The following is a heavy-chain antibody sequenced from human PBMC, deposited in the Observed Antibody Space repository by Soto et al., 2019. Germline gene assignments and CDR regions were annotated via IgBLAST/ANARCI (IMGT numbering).Heavy chain of an antibody. CDR2: ISYDGSNK. Sequence: QVQLVESGGGVVQPGRSLRLSCAASGFTFSSYAMHWVRQAPGKGLAWVAVISYDGSNKYYADSVKGRFTISRDNSKNTLYLQMNSLRAEDTAVYYCARTIDSGIYLRYFDYWGQGTLVTVSS. J-gene: IGHJ4*02. CDR1: GFTFSSYA. CDR3: ARTIDSGIYLRYFDY. D-gene: IGHD1-26*01. V-gene: IGHV3-30-3*01.